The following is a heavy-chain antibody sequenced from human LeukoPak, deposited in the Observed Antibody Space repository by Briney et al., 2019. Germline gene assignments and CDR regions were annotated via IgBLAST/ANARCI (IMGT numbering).Heavy chain of an antibody. V-gene: IGHV3-21*01. Sequence: GGFLRLSCAASGFTFSIYNMNWVRQAPGKGLEWVSSISSSSSYMYYADSVKGRFAISRDNAKNSLYLQMDSLRAEDTAVYYCARDQCSTTSCYTYYMDVWGDGTTVTVSS. J-gene: IGHJ6*03. CDR3: ARDQCSTTSCYTYYMDV. CDR1: GFTFSIYN. D-gene: IGHD2-2*02. CDR2: ISSSSSYM.